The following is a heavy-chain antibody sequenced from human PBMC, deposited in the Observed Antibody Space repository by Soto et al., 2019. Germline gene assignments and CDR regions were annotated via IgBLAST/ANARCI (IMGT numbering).Heavy chain of an antibody. CDR3: AKEVSSSWSPDDY. Sequence: GGSLRLSCAASGFTFDDYAMHWVRQAPGKGLEWVSGISWNSGSIGYADSVKGRFTISRDNAKNSLYLQMNSLRAEDTALYYCAKEVSSSWSPDDYWGQGTLVTVSS. CDR2: ISWNSGSI. V-gene: IGHV3-9*01. CDR1: GFTFDDYA. J-gene: IGHJ4*02. D-gene: IGHD6-13*01.